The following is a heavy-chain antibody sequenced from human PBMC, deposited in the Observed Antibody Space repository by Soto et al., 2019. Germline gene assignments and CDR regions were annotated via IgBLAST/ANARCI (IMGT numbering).Heavy chain of an antibody. CDR1: GYTFTSYG. CDR2: ISAYNGNT. Sequence: AVVKVSCKASGYTFTSYGMSWVRQAPGQGLEWMGWISAYNGNTNYAQKLQGRVTMTTETSTSTAYMELRSLRSDDTAVYYCARDGQQLVFRYYYGMDVWGQGTTVTVSS. J-gene: IGHJ6*02. D-gene: IGHD6-13*01. V-gene: IGHV1-18*01. CDR3: ARDGQQLVFRYYYGMDV.